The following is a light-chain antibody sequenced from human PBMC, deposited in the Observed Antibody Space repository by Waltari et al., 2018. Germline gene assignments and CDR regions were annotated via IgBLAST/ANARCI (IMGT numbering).Light chain of an antibody. V-gene: IGLV3-19*01. J-gene: IGLJ2*01. Sequence: SSELTQDPAVSVALGQTVRHTCQGDSFRANFSMWFQQVHGQAPVLVIFGKNSRPSGIPDRFSASTSVNTASLTITGAQAEDEADYYCASRDSSGIHVVFGGGTKLTVL. CDR3: ASRDSSGIHVV. CDR1: SFRANF. CDR2: GKN.